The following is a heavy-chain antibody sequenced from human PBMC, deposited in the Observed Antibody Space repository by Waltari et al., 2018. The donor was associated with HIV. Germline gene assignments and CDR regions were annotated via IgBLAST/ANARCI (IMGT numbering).Heavy chain of an antibody. CDR3: ATCNIGSGWYLKSPIRI. CDR1: GLNFATSG. Sequence: VQMLESGGDLVQPGGSLGLSCAVSGLNFATSGLGWVRQAPGKGLEWRSAITIGGGRTYYAESVKGRFISSRDNSKKTVTLQLKNLRLGDTAMYYCATCNIGSGWYLKSPIRIWGQGTLVTVS. D-gene: IGHD6-19*01. CDR2: ITIGGGRT. J-gene: IGHJ4*02. V-gene: IGHV3-23*01.